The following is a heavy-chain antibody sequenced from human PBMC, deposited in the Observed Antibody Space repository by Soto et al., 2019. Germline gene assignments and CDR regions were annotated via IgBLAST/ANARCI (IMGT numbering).Heavy chain of an antibody. Sequence: SETLSLPCAVVWGSFTGKNWGTWVRQPPGQGREWIGEIYRTGSTNYTPSLKSRVTISLDKSENQFSLKVTSLTAADTAVYYCASRDPGTSVDYWGQGTLVTVSS. J-gene: IGHJ4*02. V-gene: IGHV4-4*02. CDR1: WGSFTGKNW. D-gene: IGHD1-7*01. CDR2: IYRTGST. CDR3: ASRDPGTSVDY.